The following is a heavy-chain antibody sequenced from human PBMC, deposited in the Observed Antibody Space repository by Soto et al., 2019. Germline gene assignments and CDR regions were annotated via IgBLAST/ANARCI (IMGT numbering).Heavy chain of an antibody. V-gene: IGHV3-23*01. CDR1: GFTFSSFA. CDR3: AKAGYSSLRYFDH. CDR2: ISGSGGGT. Sequence: GESLKISCAASGFTFSSFAMSWVRQAPGKGLEWVSAISGSGGGTYNADSVKGRFTISRDNSKNTLYLQMSSLRAEDTAVYFCAKAGYSSLRYFDHWGQGTLVTVSS. J-gene: IGHJ4*02. D-gene: IGHD6-19*01.